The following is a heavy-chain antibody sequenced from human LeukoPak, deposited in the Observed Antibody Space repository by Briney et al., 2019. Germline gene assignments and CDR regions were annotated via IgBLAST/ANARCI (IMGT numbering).Heavy chain of an antibody. CDR3: AKDREGTIADYFDY. CDR2: ISGSGGST. CDR1: GFTFSSYA. Sequence: PGGSLRLSCAASGFTFSSYAMSWVRQAPGKGLDWVSSISGSGGSTYYSDSVKGRVTISRDNSKNTLYLQMNSLRGEDTAVYYCAKDREGTIADYFDYWGQGTLVTVSS. V-gene: IGHV3-23*01. J-gene: IGHJ4*02. D-gene: IGHD1-7*01.